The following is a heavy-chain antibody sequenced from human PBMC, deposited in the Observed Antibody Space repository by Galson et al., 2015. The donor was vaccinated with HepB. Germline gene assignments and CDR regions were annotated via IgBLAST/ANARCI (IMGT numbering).Heavy chain of an antibody. CDR2: ISSSSSYI. Sequence: SLRLSCAASGFTFSSYSINWVRQAPGKGLEWVSSISSSSSYIYYADSVKGRFTISRDNAKKSLYLQMNSLRAEDTAVYYCAGLGHSSGWYDPLRGYWGQGTLVTVSS. V-gene: IGHV3-21*01. D-gene: IGHD6-19*01. CDR1: GFTFSSYS. J-gene: IGHJ4*02. CDR3: AGLGHSSGWYDPLRGY.